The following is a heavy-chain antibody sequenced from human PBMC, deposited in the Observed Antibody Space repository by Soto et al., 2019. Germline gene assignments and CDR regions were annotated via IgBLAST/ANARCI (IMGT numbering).Heavy chain of an antibody. Sequence: QVQLVQSGAEVKKPGSSVKVSCTASGGSLRNSVISWVRQAPAQRLEWMGGVIPILGTANSAQKFQGRVTMTADEATTTAYMDLISLSPDDTAVYYCARLGHPGHWGPGTLVIVSS. CDR1: GGSLRNSV. V-gene: IGHV1-69*01. CDR3: ARLGHPGH. CDR2: VIPILGTA. J-gene: IGHJ4*02.